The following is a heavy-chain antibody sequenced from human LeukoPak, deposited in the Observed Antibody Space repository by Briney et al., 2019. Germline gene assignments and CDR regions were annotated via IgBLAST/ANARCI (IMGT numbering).Heavy chain of an antibody. Sequence: GGSLRLSCAASGFTFSSYIMNWVRQAPGKGLEWVSYISSSSSTIYYADSVKGRFTISRDNAKNSLYLQMNSLRDEDTAVYYCAREGILWFGELFGSDYWGQGTLVTVSS. CDR1: GFTFSSYI. V-gene: IGHV3-48*02. D-gene: IGHD3-10*01. CDR2: ISSSSSTI. CDR3: AREGILWFGELFGSDY. J-gene: IGHJ4*02.